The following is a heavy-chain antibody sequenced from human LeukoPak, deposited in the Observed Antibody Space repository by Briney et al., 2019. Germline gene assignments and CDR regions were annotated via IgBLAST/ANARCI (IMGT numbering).Heavy chain of an antibody. V-gene: IGHV5-51*01. CDR2: IYPGDSDT. D-gene: IGHD3-22*01. Sequence: GESLKISCKGSGYSFTNYWIGWVRQMPGKGLEWMGIIYPGDSDTRYSPSFQGRVTISADKSISTAYLQWGSLKASDTAMYYCARRDSSAFYYFDYWGLGTLVTVSS. J-gene: IGHJ4*02. CDR1: GYSFTNYW. CDR3: ARRDSSAFYYFDY.